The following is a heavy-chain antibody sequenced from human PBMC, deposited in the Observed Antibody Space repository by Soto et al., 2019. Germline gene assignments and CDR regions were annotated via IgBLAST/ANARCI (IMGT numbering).Heavy chain of an antibody. CDR2: ISAYNGNT. Sequence: ASVKVSCKASGYTFTSYGISWVRQAPGQGLEWMGWISAYNGNTNYAQKLQGRVTMTTDTSTSTAYMELRSLRSDDTAVYYCARDMSSSVPFSAFDIWGQGTMVTVSS. J-gene: IGHJ3*02. CDR1: GYTFTSYG. V-gene: IGHV1-18*01. CDR3: ARDMSSSVPFSAFDI. D-gene: IGHD6-13*01.